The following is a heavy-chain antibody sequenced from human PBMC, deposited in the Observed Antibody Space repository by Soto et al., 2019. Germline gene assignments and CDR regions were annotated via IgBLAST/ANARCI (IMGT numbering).Heavy chain of an antibody. CDR2: VTDSGRT. V-gene: IGHV4-34*01. D-gene: IGHD2-15*01. CDR1: GGSFNEYY. J-gene: IGHJ4*02. CDR3: STSGIFRGVFLPIDS. Sequence: QVQLQQWGAGLLRPSETLSLTCAVSGGSFNEYYWTWIRQAPGKGLEWIGEVTDSGRTNHNPSLTSRVDISVDPSRNQFSLRLTSVTAADTAVYYCSTSGIFRGVFLPIDSWGQGTLVTVSA.